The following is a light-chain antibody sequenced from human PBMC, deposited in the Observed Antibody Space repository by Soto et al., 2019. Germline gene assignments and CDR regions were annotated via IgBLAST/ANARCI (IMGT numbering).Light chain of an antibody. CDR1: QIIVTY. J-gene: IGKJ4*01. CDR3: QQLNSYPALT. Sequence: DIQMTQSPSSLSASVGDRVTITCRASQIIVTYLNSYLQIPGKEPKLLIYAASNLQSGVPSRCSGSGSGTDFTLTISSLQPEDFATYYCQQLNSYPALTFGGGTKVDIK. CDR2: AAS. V-gene: IGKV1-39*01.